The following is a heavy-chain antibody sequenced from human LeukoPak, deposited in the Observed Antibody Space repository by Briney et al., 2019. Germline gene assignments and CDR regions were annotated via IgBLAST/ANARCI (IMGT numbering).Heavy chain of an antibody. V-gene: IGHV3-23*01. J-gene: IGHJ5*02. CDR3: ASPGGVPTPDP. CDR2: ISGSGGST. D-gene: IGHD3-16*01. Sequence: GGSLRLSCAASGFTFSSYAMSWVRQAPGKELEWVSAISGSGGSTYYADSVKGRFAISRDNSENTLHLQMNSLRAEDTAVYYCASPGGVPTPDPWGQGTLVTVSS. CDR1: GFTFSSYA.